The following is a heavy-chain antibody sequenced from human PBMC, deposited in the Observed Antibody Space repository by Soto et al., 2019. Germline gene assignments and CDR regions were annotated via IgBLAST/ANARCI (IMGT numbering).Heavy chain of an antibody. J-gene: IGHJ4*02. CDR1: GGTFSSYA. Sequence: GASVKVSCKAYGGTFSSYAISWVRQAPGQGLEWMGGIIPIFGTANYAQKFQGRVTITADESTSTAYMELSSLRSEDTAVYYCARDLGDSSGYSLRWGQGTLVTVSS. CDR2: IIPIFGTA. D-gene: IGHD3-22*01. CDR3: ARDLGDSSGYSLR. V-gene: IGHV1-69*13.